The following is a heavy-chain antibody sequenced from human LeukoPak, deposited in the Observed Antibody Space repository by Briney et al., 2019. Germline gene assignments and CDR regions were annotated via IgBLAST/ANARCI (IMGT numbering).Heavy chain of an antibody. D-gene: IGHD3-3*01. CDR2: IYYSGST. CDR1: GGSISSSSYY. J-gene: IGHJ4*02. Sequence: SETLSLTCTVSGGSISSSSYYWGWIRQPPGKGLEWIGSIYYSGSTYYNPSLKSRVTISVDTSKNQFSLKLSSVTAADTAVYYCARLRAPTYYDFWSGRGSYYFDYWGQGTLVTVSS. CDR3: ARLRAPTYYDFWSGRGSYYFDY. V-gene: IGHV4-39*01.